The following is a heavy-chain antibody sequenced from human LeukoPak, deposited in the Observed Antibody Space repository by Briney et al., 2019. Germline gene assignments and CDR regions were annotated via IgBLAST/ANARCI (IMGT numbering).Heavy chain of an antibody. D-gene: IGHD6-13*01. Sequence: GGSLRLPCAASGFTFSSYAMSWVRQAPGKGLEWVSAISGSGGSTYYADSVKGRFTISRDNSKNTLYLQMNSLRAEDTAVYYCAKGTGYSSSWYSFDYWGQGTLVTVSS. CDR1: GFTFSSYA. CDR2: ISGSGGST. J-gene: IGHJ4*02. CDR3: AKGTGYSSSWYSFDY. V-gene: IGHV3-23*01.